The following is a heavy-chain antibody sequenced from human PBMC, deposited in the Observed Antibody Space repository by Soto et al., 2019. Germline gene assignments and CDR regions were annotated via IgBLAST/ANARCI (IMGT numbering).Heavy chain of an antibody. CDR1: GGSFSGYY. CDR2: IYYNLRT. D-gene: IGHD3-10*01. J-gene: IGHJ5*02. V-gene: IGHV4-59*08. Sequence: SETLSLTCAVYGGSFSGYYWTWIRQSPGKGLEWVGYIYYNLRTNYNPSLKSRVTISVDTSKNQFSLKLSSVTAADTAVYYCAAFGEFSRWFDPWGQGTLVTVSS. CDR3: AAFGEFSRWFDP.